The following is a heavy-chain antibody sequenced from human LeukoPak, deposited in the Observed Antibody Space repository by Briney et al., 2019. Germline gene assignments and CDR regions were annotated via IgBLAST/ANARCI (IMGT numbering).Heavy chain of an antibody. CDR3: AREISSRITIFGVVTRHFDY. Sequence: GGSLRLSCAASGFTFSSYSMNWVRQAPGKGLEWVSSISSSSSYIYYADSVKGRFTISRDNAKNSLYLQMNSLRAEDTAVYYCAREISSRITIFGVVTRHFDYWGQGTLVTVSS. J-gene: IGHJ4*02. CDR1: GFTFSSYS. V-gene: IGHV3-21*01. CDR2: ISSSSSYI. D-gene: IGHD3-3*01.